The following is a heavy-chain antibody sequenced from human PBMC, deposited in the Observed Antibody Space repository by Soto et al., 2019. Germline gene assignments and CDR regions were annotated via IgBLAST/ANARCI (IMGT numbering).Heavy chain of an antibody. CDR1: GYTFITYG. V-gene: IGHV1-18*01. Sequence: QVQLVQSGAEVNKPGASVKVYCKASGYTFITYGVSWVRQAPGQGLDWLGWISTYNGNTRYAERLQGRVTMTTDTTTNTACMELRNLRSDDTAVYYCARGPTDYYDNSANYFLDYWGQGTLVTVSS. D-gene: IGHD3-22*01. CDR3: ARGPTDYYDNSANYFLDY. CDR2: ISTYNGNT. J-gene: IGHJ4*02.